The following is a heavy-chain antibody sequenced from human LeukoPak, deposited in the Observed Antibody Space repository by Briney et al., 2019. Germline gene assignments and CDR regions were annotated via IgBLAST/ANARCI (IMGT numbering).Heavy chain of an antibody. Sequence: PGGSLRLSCAASGFTLSIYEMTWVRQAPGKGLEWVSDITSSGRHTFYADSVKGRFTISRDTAKNSLYLQMNSLRGEDTAVYYCSRDISSSTRAFDIWGQGKMVTVS. D-gene: IGHD2-15*01. CDR1: GFTLSIYE. CDR2: ITSSGRHT. J-gene: IGHJ3*02. V-gene: IGHV3-48*03. CDR3: SRDISSSTRAFDI.